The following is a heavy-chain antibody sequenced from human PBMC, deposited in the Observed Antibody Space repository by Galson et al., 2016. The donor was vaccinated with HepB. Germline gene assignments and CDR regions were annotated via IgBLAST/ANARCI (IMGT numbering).Heavy chain of an antibody. V-gene: IGHV3-30*18. CDR2: LSFDARNE. CDR3: AKGSSGFLEWLLYGPFDY. J-gene: IGHJ4*01. D-gene: IGHD3-3*01. CDR1: AFTFSRIG. Sequence: SLRLSCAASAFTFSRIGMHWVRQAPGQGLEWVAGLSFDARNEYYADSVKGRFTISRDNSKNTLYLQMNSLRTEDTALYYCAKGSSGFLEWLLYGPFDYWGHGTLVTVSS.